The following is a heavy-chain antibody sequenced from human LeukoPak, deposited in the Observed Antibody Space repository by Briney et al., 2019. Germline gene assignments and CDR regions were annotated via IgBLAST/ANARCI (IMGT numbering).Heavy chain of an antibody. J-gene: IGHJ4*02. V-gene: IGHV1-2*02. CDR2: INPNSGGT. D-gene: IGHD5-24*01. CDR3: AYSLGDGYTFYY. CDR1: GYTFTGYY. Sequence: VASVKVSCKASGYTFTGYYMHWVRQAPGQGLEWMGWINPNSGGTNYAQKFQGRVTMTRDTSISTAYMELSRLRSDDTAVYYCAYSLGDGYTFYYWGQGTLVTVSS.